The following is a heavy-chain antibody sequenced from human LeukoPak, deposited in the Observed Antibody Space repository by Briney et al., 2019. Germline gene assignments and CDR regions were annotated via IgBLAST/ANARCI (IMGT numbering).Heavy chain of an antibody. V-gene: IGHV4-59*01. J-gene: IGHJ5*02. CDR2: IYYSGST. CDR1: GGSISSYY. D-gene: IGHD3-10*01. CDR3: ARVWAGRGVIYRWFDP. Sequence: SETLSLTCTVSGGSISSYYWSWIRQPPGKGLEWIGYIYYSGSTNYNPSLKSRVTISVDTSKNQFSLKLGSVTAADAAVYYCARVWAGRGVIYRWFDPWGQGTLVTVYS.